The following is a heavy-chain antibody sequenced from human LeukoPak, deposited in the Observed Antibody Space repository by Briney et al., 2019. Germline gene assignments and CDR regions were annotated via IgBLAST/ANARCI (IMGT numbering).Heavy chain of an antibody. CDR3: ARSANLYDFWSGHHDY. CDR1: GGTFSSYA. CDR2: IIPIFGTA. D-gene: IGHD3-3*01. J-gene: IGHJ4*02. Sequence: SVKVSCKAFGGTFSSYAISWVRQAPGQGLEWMGGIIPIFGTANYAQKSQGRVTITADESTSTAYMELSSLRSEDTAVYYCARSANLYDFWSGHHDYWGQGTLVTVSS. V-gene: IGHV1-69*01.